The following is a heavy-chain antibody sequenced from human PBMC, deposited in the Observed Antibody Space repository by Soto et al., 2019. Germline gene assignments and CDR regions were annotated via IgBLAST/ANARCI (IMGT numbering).Heavy chain of an antibody. CDR2: ISSSSSYI. CDR3: AVYYYDSSGFPSPPGY. CDR1: GFTFSSYS. Sequence: GGSLRLSCAASGFTFSSYSMNWVRQAPGKGLEWVSSISSSSSYIYYADSVKGRFTISRDNSKNTLYLQMNSLRAEDTAVYYCAVYYYDSSGFPSPPGYWGQGTLVTVSS. V-gene: IGHV3-21*01. D-gene: IGHD3-22*01. J-gene: IGHJ4*02.